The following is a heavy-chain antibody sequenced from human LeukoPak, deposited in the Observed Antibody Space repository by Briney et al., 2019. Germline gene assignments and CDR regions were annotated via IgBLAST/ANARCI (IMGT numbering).Heavy chain of an antibody. CDR2: IYHSGST. J-gene: IGHJ4*02. V-gene: IGHV4-61*01. CDR1: GGSVSSGSYY. CDR3: ARVLRRYYDSSGYYYD. D-gene: IGHD3-22*01. Sequence: SETLSLTCTVSGGSVSSGSYYWSWIRQPPGKGLEWIGYIYHSGSTNYNPSLKSRVTISVDKSKNQFSLKLSSVTAADTAVYYCARVLRRYYDSSGYYYDWGQGTLVTVSS.